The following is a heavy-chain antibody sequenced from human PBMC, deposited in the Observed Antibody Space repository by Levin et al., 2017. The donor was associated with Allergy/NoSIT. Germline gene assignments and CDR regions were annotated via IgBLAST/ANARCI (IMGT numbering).Heavy chain of an antibody. CDR2: IDPIDSYT. CDR3: ARHYASSWSRWFDP. J-gene: IGHJ5*02. D-gene: IGHD6-13*01. CDR1: GYSFPTYW. Sequence: GGSLRLSCKGSGYSFPTYWISWVRQMPGKGLEWMGKIDPIDSYTNYSPSFQGHVTISVDKSISTAYLQWSSLKAPDTAMYYCARHYASSWSRWFDPWGQGTLVTVSS. V-gene: IGHV5-10-1*01.